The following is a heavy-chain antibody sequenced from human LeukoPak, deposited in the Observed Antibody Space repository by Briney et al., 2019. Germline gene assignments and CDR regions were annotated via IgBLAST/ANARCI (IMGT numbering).Heavy chain of an antibody. CDR1: GFTFDDYA. Sequence: PGRSLRLSCAASGFTFDDYAMHWVRQAPGKGLEWVSGISWNSGSIGYADSVKGRFTISRDNAKNSLYLQMNSLRAEDTALYYCAKVERSGSYDYWGQGTLVTVSS. V-gene: IGHV3-9*01. CDR3: AKVERSGSYDY. D-gene: IGHD1-26*01. CDR2: ISWNSGSI. J-gene: IGHJ4*02.